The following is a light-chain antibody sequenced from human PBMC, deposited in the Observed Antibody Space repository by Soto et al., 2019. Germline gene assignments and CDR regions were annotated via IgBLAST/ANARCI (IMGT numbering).Light chain of an antibody. Sequence: QSVLAQPSSVSGSPGQSITISCTGTSTDVGGYNYVSWYQHHPGKGPKLIIYEVNNRPSGVSDRFSGSKSGNKASLTISNLEAEDESDYYCSSYTSSSTPYVFGTGTKVTVL. CDR3: SSYTSSSTPYV. CDR2: EVN. J-gene: IGLJ1*01. V-gene: IGLV2-14*01. CDR1: STDVGGYNY.